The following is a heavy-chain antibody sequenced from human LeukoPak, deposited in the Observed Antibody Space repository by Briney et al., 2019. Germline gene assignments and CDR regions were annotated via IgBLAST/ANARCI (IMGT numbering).Heavy chain of an antibody. CDR3: AKEAIPHLNSDSWVEY. Sequence: GGPLRLSCAASGITFNRYAMSWARQAPGKGLEWVSGISGSGDKTYYADSVKGRFTISRDNSKNTLYLQMNSLRAEDTAVYYCAKEAIPHLNSDSWVEYWGRGTMVTVSS. V-gene: IGHV3-23*01. CDR2: ISGSGDKT. CDR1: GITFNRYA. D-gene: IGHD1-1*01. J-gene: IGHJ4*02.